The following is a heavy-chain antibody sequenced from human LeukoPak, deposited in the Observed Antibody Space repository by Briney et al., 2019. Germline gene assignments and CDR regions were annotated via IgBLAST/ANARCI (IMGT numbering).Heavy chain of an antibody. CDR1: GYSFTSNY. CDR2: IYPRDGST. Sequence: ASVKVSCKASGYSFTSNYIHWVRQAPGQGLEWMGMIYPRDGSTSYAQRFQDGVTVTRDTSTSTVHMELSGLRSEDTAVYYCARDQEGFDYRGQGTQVTVSS. CDR3: ARDQEGFDY. V-gene: IGHV1-46*01. J-gene: IGHJ4*02.